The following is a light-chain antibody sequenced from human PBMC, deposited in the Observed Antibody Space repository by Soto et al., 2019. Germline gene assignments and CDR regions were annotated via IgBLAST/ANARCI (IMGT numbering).Light chain of an antibody. V-gene: IGKV3-20*01. CDR3: QQYGSSPPIT. CDR1: RSLSSSS. J-gene: IGKJ5*01. CDR2: GAS. Sequence: EGVFTQSPGTLSLSLGERVTLSFRASRSLSSSSLAWYQQKPGQAPRLLIYGASSRATGVSDRFNGSGSGEDFTLTISSLEPEDFAVYYCQQYGSSPPITFGQGTRLEIK.